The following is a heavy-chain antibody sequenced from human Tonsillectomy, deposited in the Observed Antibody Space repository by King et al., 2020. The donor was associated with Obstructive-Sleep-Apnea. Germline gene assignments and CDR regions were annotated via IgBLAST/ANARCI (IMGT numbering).Heavy chain of an antibody. V-gene: IGHV3-74*01. CDR2: INSDGSST. Sequence: VKLVESGGGLVQPGGSLRLSCAASGFTFSSYWMHWVRQAPGKGLVWVSRINSDGSSTSYADSVKGRFTISRDNAKNTLYLQMNSLRAEDTAVYYCARDHPSGSPFQPTYGMDVWGQGTTVTVSS. CDR3: ARDHPSGSPFQPTYGMDV. D-gene: IGHD1-26*01. CDR1: GFTFSSYW. J-gene: IGHJ6*02.